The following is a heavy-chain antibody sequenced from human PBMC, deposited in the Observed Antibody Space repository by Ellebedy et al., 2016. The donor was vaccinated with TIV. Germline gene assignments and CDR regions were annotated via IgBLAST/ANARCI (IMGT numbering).Heavy chain of an antibody. D-gene: IGHD2-15*01. Sequence: SETLSLXXTVSGGSVSSGGFSWTWIRQPPGKGLEWIGYIYHSGSSYYNPSLTSRVTISVDRSKNQFSLKLSSVTAADTAVYYCARHHRDCSGGRCYTFDSWGQGTLVTVSS. CDR1: GGSVSSGGFS. CDR2: IYHSGSS. CDR3: ARHHRDCSGGRCYTFDS. J-gene: IGHJ4*02. V-gene: IGHV4-30-2*01.